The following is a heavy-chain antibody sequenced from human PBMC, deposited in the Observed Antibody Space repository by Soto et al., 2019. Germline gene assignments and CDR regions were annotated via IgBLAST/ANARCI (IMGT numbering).Heavy chain of an antibody. CDR1: GYSFTSYW. CDR3: ARLGSAAAAEYYGMDV. CDR2: IYPGDSDT. D-gene: IGHD6-13*01. V-gene: IGHV5-51*01. Sequence: PGESLKISCKGSGYSFTSYWIGWVRQMPGKGLEWMGIIYPGDSDTRYSPSFQGQVTISADKSISTAYLQWSSLKASDTAMYYCARLGSAAAAEYYGMDVWGQGTTVTVSS. J-gene: IGHJ6*02.